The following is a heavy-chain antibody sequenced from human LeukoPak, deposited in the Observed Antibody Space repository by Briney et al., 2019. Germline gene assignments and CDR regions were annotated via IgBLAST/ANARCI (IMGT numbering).Heavy chain of an antibody. V-gene: IGHV1-69*06. J-gene: IGHJ5*02. CDR1: GGTFSSYA. CDR3: ARDHQRITGTYNWFDP. CDR2: IIPIFGTA. D-gene: IGHD1-20*01. Sequence: ASVKVSCKASGGTFSSYAISWVRQAPGQGLEWMGGIIPIFGTANYAQKFQGRVTITADKSTSTAYMELSSLSSEDTAVYYCARDHQRITGTYNWFDPWGQGTLVTVSS.